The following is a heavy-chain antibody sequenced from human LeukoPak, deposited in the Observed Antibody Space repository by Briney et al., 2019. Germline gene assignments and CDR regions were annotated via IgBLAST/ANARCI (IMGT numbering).Heavy chain of an antibody. D-gene: IGHD1-26*01. CDR1: GFTFSSYS. CDR2: ISSLSTTI. J-gene: IGHJ4*02. V-gene: IGHV3-48*01. Sequence: GGSLRLSCAASGFTFSSYSMNWVRQAPGKGLEWISYISSLSTTIYYADSVKGRFTISRDNAKNSLYLQMNFLTVEDTAVYYWARSAGGGSYWAFDYWGQGTLVTVSS. CDR3: ARSAGGGSYWAFDY.